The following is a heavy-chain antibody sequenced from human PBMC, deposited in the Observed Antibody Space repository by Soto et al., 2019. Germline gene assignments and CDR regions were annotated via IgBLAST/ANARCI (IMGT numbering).Heavy chain of an antibody. J-gene: IGHJ4*02. CDR3: AKAPEWKLISHYFDY. D-gene: IGHD1-26*01. CDR1: GFTFSSYA. V-gene: IGHV3-23*01. CDR2: ISGSGGST. Sequence: PGGSLRLSCAASGFTFSSYAMSWVRQAPGKGLEWVSAISGSGGSTYYADSVKGRFTISRDNSKNTLYLQMNSLRAEDTAVYYCAKAPEWKLISHYFDYWVQVTLVTVSS.